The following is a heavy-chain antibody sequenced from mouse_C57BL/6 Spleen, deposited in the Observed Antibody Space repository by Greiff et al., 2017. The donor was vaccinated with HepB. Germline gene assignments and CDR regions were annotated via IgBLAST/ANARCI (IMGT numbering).Heavy chain of an antibody. D-gene: IGHD1-2*01. CDR2: IRSKSNNYAT. CDR3: VRQVLRQNYFDY. CDR1: GFSFNTYA. J-gene: IGHJ2*01. V-gene: IGHV10-1*01. Sequence: EVQLVESGGGLVQPKGSLKLSCAASGFSFNTYAMNWVRQAPGKGLEWVARIRSKSNNYATYYADSVKDRFTISRDDSESMLYLQMNNLKTEDTAMYYCVRQVLRQNYFDYWGQGTTLTVSS.